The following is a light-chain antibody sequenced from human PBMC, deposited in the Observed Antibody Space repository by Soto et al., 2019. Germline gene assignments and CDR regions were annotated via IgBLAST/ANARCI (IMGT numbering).Light chain of an antibody. CDR3: RQADSFPLT. CDR2: EAS. Sequence: IKMTQSPAILSATVGDRVTITCRASQSISSCLAWYQQKPGKAPNLLIYEASSLQSGVPSRFSGSGSGTDFTLTISSLQPEDSATYFCRQADSFPLTFGGGTKVDI. J-gene: IGKJ4*01. CDR1: QSISSC. V-gene: IGKV1-12*01.